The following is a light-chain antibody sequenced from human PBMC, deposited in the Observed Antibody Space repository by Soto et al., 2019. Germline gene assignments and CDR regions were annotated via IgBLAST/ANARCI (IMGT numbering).Light chain of an antibody. CDR2: LGF. CDR1: QRLLHSNGNIF. CDR3: MQALQTPYT. J-gene: IGKJ2*01. Sequence: EIVMTQSPPSLTVTPGEPASISCRSSQRLLHSNGNIFLDWYLQKPGQSPQLLIYLGFNRASGVPDRVSGSAAGTDFTLKISRVEAEDVVVYYCMQALQTPYTIGQGTKLEIK. V-gene: IGKV2-28*01.